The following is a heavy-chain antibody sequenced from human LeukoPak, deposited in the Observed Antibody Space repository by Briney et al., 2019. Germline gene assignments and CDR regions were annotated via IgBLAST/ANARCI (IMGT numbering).Heavy chain of an antibody. CDR2: IKQDGSEK. CDR3: ARFGGGIVVVPADMVNFDY. V-gene: IGHV3-7*01. J-gene: IGHJ4*02. D-gene: IGHD2-2*01. CDR1: GFTFSSYW. Sequence: GGALRLSCAASGFTFSSYWMSGVRQAPGKGLEWVANIKQDGSEKYYVDSVTGRFTISRDNAKNSLYLQMNSLRAEDTAVYHCARFGGGIVVVPADMVNFDYWGQGTLVTVSS.